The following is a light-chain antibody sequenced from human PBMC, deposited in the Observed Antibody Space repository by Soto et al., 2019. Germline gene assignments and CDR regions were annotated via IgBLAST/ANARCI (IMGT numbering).Light chain of an antibody. V-gene: IGKV1-5*01. CDR2: DAS. Sequence: DIQMTQSPSTLSASVGDRVTITCRASQSISSWSAWYQQKPGKAPKLLIYDASSLESGVPSRFGGSGSGTEFTLTIISLQPDDFATYSCQQYNSYSPWTFGQGTKVEIK. CDR3: QQYNSYSPWT. J-gene: IGKJ1*01. CDR1: QSISSW.